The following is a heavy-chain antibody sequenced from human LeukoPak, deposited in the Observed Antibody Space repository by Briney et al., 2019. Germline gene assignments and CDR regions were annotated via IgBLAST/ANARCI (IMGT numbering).Heavy chain of an antibody. J-gene: IGHJ3*02. CDR3: ARHLDDYGDYDAFDI. CDR2: IYYSGST. V-gene: IGHV4-39*01. CDR1: GGSISSSSYY. Sequence: SETLSLTCTVSGGSISSSSYYWGWIRQPPGKGLEWIGSIYYSGSTYYNPSLKSRVTISVDTSKNQFSLKLSSVTAADTAVYYCARHLDDYGDYDAFDIWGQGTMVTVSS. D-gene: IGHD4-17*01.